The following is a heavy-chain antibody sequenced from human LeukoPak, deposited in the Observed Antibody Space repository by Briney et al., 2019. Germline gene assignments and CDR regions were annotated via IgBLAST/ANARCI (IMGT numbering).Heavy chain of an antibody. V-gene: IGHV4-61*01. D-gene: IGHD3-22*01. CDR2: IYYSGSTSYNPSYSSGST. Sequence: SETLSLTCTVSGGSVSSGRYYWSWIRQPPGKGLEWIGYIYYSGSTSYNPSYSSGSTNYNPSLKSRVTISIDTSKNQFSLRLNSVTAADTAVYYCARDVPGPVIGYYGMDVWGQGTTVTVSS. J-gene: IGHJ6*02. CDR3: ARDVPGPVIGYYGMDV. CDR1: GGSVSSGRYY.